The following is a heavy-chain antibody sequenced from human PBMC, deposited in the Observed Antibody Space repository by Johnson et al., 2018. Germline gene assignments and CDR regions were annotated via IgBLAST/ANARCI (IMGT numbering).Heavy chain of an antibody. V-gene: IGHV1-46*01. CDR2: INPSGGST. Sequence: VQLLESGAEVKKPGASVMVSCNASGYTFTSYYMHWVRQAPGQGLEWMGIINPSGGSTSYAQKFQGRVTMTRDTSTSTVYMGLSSLRSEVTAVYYCARRPGTWGDAFDIWGQGTMVTVSS. CDR3: ARRPGTWGDAFDI. CDR1: GYTFTSYY. J-gene: IGHJ3*02. D-gene: IGHD6-13*01.